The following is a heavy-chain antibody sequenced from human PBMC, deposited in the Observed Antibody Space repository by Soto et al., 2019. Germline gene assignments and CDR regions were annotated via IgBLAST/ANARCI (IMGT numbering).Heavy chain of an antibody. D-gene: IGHD6-13*01. CDR1: GYTFTGYY. CDR3: ARNDLAAAGTEHHDYNWFDP. J-gene: IGHJ5*02. CDR2: INPNSGGT. V-gene: IGHV1-2*02. Sequence: QVQLVQSGAEVKKPGASVKVSCKASGYTFTGYYMHWVRQAPGQGLEWMGWINPNSGGTNYAQKFQGRVTMTRDTSISTAYMELSRLRSNDTAVYYCARNDLAAAGTEHHDYNWFDPWGQGTLVTVSS.